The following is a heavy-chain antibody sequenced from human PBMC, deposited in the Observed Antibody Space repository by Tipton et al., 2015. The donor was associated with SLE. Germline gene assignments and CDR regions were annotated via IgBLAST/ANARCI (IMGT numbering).Heavy chain of an antibody. CDR2: ISGTGSSR. J-gene: IGHJ6*02. Sequence: SLRLSCAASGFTFSNYEMSWVRQAPGKGLEWVSFISGTGSSRYYADSVRGRFTISRDNAKNSLYLQMNSLRGEDTAVYYCARDRVEWDVLPFYNFGRDVWGQGPTVTVSS. V-gene: IGHV3-48*03. D-gene: IGHD1-26*01. CDR1: GFTFSNYE. CDR3: ARDRVEWDVLPFYNFGRDV.